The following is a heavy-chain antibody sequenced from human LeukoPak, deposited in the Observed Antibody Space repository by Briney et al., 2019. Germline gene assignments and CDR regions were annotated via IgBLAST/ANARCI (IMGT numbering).Heavy chain of an antibody. CDR1: GYTLTELS. J-gene: IGHJ4*02. Sequence: ASVKVSCKVSGYTLTELSMHWVRQAPGKGLVWMGGFDPEDGETIYAQKFQGRVTMTEDTSTDTAYMELSSLRSEDTAVYYCARSSGIWGEFDYWGQGTLVTVSS. V-gene: IGHV1-24*01. D-gene: IGHD3-22*01. CDR2: FDPEDGET. CDR3: ARSSGIWGEFDY.